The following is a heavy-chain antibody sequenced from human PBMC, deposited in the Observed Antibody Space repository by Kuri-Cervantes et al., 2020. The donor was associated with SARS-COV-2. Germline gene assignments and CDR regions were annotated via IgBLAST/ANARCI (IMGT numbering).Heavy chain of an antibody. J-gene: IGHJ4*02. CDR2: IWYDGSNK. Sequence: GESLKISCAASGFTFRSYGMHWVRQTPGKGLEWVAVIWYDGSNKYYGDSVKGRFTISRDNSKNTLYLQMNSLKTDDTAVYYCTPTYYYAESWGQGTLVTVSS. V-gene: IGHV3-33*01. D-gene: IGHD3-16*01. CDR3: TPTYYYAES. CDR1: GFTFRSYG.